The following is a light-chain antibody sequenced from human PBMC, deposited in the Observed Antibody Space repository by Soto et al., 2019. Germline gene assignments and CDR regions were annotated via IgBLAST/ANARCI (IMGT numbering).Light chain of an antibody. CDR1: SGYSNYK. Sequence: QSVLTQPPSASASLGASVTLTCTLSSGYSNYKVDWYQQRPGKGPRFVMRVGTGGIVGSKGDGIPDRFSVLGSGLNRYLTIKNIQGEDESDYHCGAAHGSGSNFVFGGGTKLTVL. CDR2: VGTGGIVG. CDR3: GAAHGSGSNFV. V-gene: IGLV9-49*01. J-gene: IGLJ2*01.